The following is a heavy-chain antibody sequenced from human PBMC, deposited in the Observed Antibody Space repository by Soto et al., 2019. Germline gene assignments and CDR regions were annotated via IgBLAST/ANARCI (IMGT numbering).Heavy chain of an antibody. D-gene: IGHD6-19*01. CDR1: GFTFSSYA. Sequence: GGSLRLSCAASGFTFSSYAMHWVRQAPGKGLEWVAVISYDGSNKYYADSVKGRFTISRDNSKNTLYLQMNSLRAEDTAVYYCARDGSDAVAGASNYYYYYGMDVWGQGTTVTVSS. CDR2: ISYDGSNK. CDR3: ARDGSDAVAGASNYYYYYGMDV. J-gene: IGHJ6*02. V-gene: IGHV3-30-3*01.